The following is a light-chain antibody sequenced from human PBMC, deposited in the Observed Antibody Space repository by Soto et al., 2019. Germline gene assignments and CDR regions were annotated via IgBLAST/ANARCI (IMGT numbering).Light chain of an antibody. V-gene: IGLV1-51*01. CDR3: GTWDSSLSAYV. CDR1: SSNIGNNY. J-gene: IGLJ1*01. CDR2: DNN. Sequence: QSVLTQPPSVSAAPGQTVTISCSGSSSNIGNNYVSWYQQLPGTAPKLLIYDNNKRPSGIPDRFSGSKSGTSATLGITGLQTGDEADHYCGTWDSSLSAYVFGTGTKVTVL.